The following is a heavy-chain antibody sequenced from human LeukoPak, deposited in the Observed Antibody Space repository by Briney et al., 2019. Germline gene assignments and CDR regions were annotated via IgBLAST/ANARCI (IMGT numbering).Heavy chain of an antibody. CDR3: ARVATRGIAARPAAFDI. V-gene: IGHV4-31*03. J-gene: IGHJ3*02. CDR1: GGSISSGGYY. D-gene: IGHD6-6*01. CDR2: IYYSGST. Sequence: SETLSLTCTVSGGSISSGGYYWSWIRQHPGKGLEWIGYIYYSGSTYYNPSLKSRVTISVDTSKNQFSLKLSSATAADTAVYYCARVATRGIAARPAAFDIWGQGTMVTVSS.